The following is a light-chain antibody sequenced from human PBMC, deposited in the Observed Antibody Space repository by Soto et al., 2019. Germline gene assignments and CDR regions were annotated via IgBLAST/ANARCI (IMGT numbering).Light chain of an antibody. Sequence: DIVLTQSPGTLSLSPGERATLSCRASQSVRGTSLAWYQQKPGQAPRLLIYDASSRPTGIPDRFSGGGSGTDFTLTISRLEPEDFAVYYCQHYGSSPPITFGQGTRLEIK. J-gene: IGKJ5*01. CDR2: DAS. CDR3: QHYGSSPPIT. CDR1: QSVRGTS. V-gene: IGKV3-20*01.